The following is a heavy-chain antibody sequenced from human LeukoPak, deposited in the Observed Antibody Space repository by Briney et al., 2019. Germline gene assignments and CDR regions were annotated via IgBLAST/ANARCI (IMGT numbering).Heavy chain of an antibody. Sequence: SESLSLAWAVYGASFSVYYWSWIRQPPREGLEWVGGINHSGSTNYNPSLKSRATIPVDTSKNQFSLKLSSVTAADTAVYYCARVITMVRGVIGTNWFDPWGQGTLVTVSS. CDR2: INHSGST. V-gene: IGHV4-34*01. CDR3: ARVITMVRGVIGTNWFDP. D-gene: IGHD3-10*01. CDR1: GASFSVYY. J-gene: IGHJ5*02.